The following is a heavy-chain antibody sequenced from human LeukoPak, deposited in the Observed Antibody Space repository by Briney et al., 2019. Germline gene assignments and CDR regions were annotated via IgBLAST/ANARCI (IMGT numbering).Heavy chain of an antibody. D-gene: IGHD6-19*01. CDR1: GFTFSSYA. CDR3: ANDLAPKGIAVAGGIGYFDY. J-gene: IGHJ4*02. V-gene: IGHV3-23*01. CDR2: ISGSGGST. Sequence: PGGSLRLSCAASGFTFSSYAMSWVRQAPGKGLEWVSAISGSGGSTYYADSVKGRFTISRDNSKNTLYLQMNSLRAEDTAVYYCANDLAPKGIAVAGGIGYFDYWGQGTLVTVSS.